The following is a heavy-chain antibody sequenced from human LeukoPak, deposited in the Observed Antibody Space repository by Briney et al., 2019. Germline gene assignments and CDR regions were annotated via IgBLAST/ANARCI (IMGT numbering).Heavy chain of an antibody. Sequence: PSETLSLTCTVSGGSISSGSYYWSWIRQPAGKGLEGIGRIYTSGSTNYNPSLKSRVTISVDTSKNQFSLKLSSVTAADTAVYYCARDFGSRWYGWFDPWGQGTLVTVSS. CDR3: ARDFGSRWYGWFDP. CDR1: GGSISSGSYY. D-gene: IGHD6-13*01. J-gene: IGHJ5*02. V-gene: IGHV4-61*02. CDR2: IYTSGST.